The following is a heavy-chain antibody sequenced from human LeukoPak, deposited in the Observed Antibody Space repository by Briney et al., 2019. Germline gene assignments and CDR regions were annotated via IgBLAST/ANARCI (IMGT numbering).Heavy chain of an antibody. J-gene: IGHJ4*02. Sequence: GASVKVSCKASGYTFTSHGISWVRQAPGQGLEWMGWISAYNGNTNYAQKLQGRVTMTTDTSTSTAYMELRSLRSDDTAVYYCARLLDDHTAAAGLDYWGQGTLDTVSS. CDR1: GYTFTSHG. V-gene: IGHV1-18*01. CDR2: ISAYNGNT. D-gene: IGHD6-13*01. CDR3: ARLLDDHTAAAGLDY.